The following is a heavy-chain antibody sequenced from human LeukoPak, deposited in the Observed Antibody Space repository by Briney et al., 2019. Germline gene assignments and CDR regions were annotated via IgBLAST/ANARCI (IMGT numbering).Heavy chain of an antibody. CDR2: ISSSSSYI. V-gene: IGHV3-21*01. Sequence: PGGSLRLSCAASGFTFSSYSMNWVRQAPGKGLEWVSSISSSSSYIYYADSVKGRFTISRDNAKNSLYLQMNSLRAEDTAVYYCAKEISSWSPSDAFDIWGQGTMVTVSS. J-gene: IGHJ3*02. CDR3: AKEISSWSPSDAFDI. D-gene: IGHD6-13*01. CDR1: GFTFSSYS.